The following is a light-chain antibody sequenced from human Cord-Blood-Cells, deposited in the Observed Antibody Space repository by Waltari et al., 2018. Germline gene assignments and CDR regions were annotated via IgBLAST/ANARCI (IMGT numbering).Light chain of an antibody. V-gene: IGKV3-20*01. CDR2: GAS. CDR3: QQYGSSPLT. Sequence: EIVLTPSPGTLSLSPGERATLCCRASQSVGSSYLAWYQQKPGQAPRLLIYGASSRATGIPDRFSGSGSGTDFTLTISRLEPEDLAVYYCQQYGSSPLTFGGGTKVEIK. J-gene: IGKJ4*01. CDR1: QSVGSSY.